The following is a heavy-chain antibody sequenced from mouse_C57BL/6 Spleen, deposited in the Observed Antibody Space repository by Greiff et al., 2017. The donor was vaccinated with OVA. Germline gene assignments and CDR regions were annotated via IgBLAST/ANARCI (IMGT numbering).Heavy chain of an antibody. CDR2: ISDGGSYT. J-gene: IGHJ4*01. CDR1: GFTFSSYA. V-gene: IGHV5-4*01. Sequence: EVKLMESGGGLVKPGGSLKLSCAASGFTFSSYAMSWVRQTPEKRLEWVATISDGGSYTYYPDNVKGRFTISRDNAKNNQYLQMSHLKSEDTAMYYCARDQDGAMDYWGQGTSVTVSS. CDR3: ARDQDGAMDY.